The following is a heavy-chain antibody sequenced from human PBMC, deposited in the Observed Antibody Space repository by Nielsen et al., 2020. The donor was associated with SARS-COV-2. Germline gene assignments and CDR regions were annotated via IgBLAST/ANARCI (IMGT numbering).Heavy chain of an antibody. V-gene: IGHV4-59*01. CDR1: GGSISSYY. D-gene: IGHD3-9*01. CDR3: ARGGAYYDILTGYPLYYMDV. J-gene: IGHJ6*03. CDR2: IYYSGST. Sequence: SETLSLTCTVSGGSISSYYWSWIRQPPGKGLEWIGYIYYSGSTNYNPSLKSRVTISVDTSKNQFSLKLSSVTTADTAVYYCARGGAYYDILTGYPLYYMDVWGKGTTVTVSS.